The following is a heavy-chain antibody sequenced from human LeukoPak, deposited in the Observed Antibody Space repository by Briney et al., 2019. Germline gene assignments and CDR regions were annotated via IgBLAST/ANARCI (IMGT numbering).Heavy chain of an antibody. CDR3: ARDEEGYCSGGSCYGVNGMDV. V-gene: IGHV4-30-2*01. CDR2: IYHSGST. D-gene: IGHD2-15*01. CDR1: GGSISSGGYS. J-gene: IGHJ6*02. Sequence: PSETLSLTCAVSGGSISSGGYSWSWIRQPPGKGLEWIGYIYHSGSTYYNPSLKSRVTISVDTSKNQFSLKLSSVTAADTAVYYCARDEEGYCSGGSCYGVNGMDVWGQGTTVTVSS.